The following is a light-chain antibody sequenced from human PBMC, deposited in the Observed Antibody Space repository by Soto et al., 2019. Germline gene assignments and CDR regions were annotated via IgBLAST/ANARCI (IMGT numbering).Light chain of an antibody. CDR3: QQFNSWPGT. CDR1: QSVSSN. CDR2: GPS. J-gene: IGKJ1*01. V-gene: IGKV3-15*01. Sequence: EIVMTQSPATLSVSPGERATLSCRASQSVSSNLAWYQQKPGQAPRLLIYGPSTRATGIPARFSGSGSGTEFTLTISSLQSEDSAVYGCQQFNSWPGTFGQGTKVEIK.